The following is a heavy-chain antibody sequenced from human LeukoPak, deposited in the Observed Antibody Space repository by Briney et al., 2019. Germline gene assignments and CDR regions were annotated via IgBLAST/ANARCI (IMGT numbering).Heavy chain of an antibody. D-gene: IGHD1-1*01. CDR3: AGDGTTDKLVYYGMDA. CDR1: GYTFTSYY. Sequence: ASLKVSCTASGYTFTSYYMHWVRQAPGQGLEWMGIIYHSGGSKIYAQKFHGRVTMTRDTSTSTVYMELSSLRSEETALYYCAGDGTTDKLVYYGMDAWGKGTPVTVSS. J-gene: IGHJ6*04. CDR2: IYHSGGSK. V-gene: IGHV1-46*01.